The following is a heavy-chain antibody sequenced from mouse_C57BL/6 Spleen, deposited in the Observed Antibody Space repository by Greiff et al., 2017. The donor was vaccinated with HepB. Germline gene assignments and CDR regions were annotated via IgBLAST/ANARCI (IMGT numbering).Heavy chain of an antibody. CDR2: IYPGSGNT. D-gene: IGHD1-1*01. CDR3: ARYYGSSLHWYFDV. Sequence: QVQLKQSGPELVKPGASVKISCKASGYSFTSYYIHWVKQRPGQGLEWIGWIYPGSGNTKYNEKFKGKATLTADTSSSTAYMQLSSLTSEDSAVYYCARYYGSSLHWYFDVWGTGTTVTVSS. CDR1: GYSFTSYY. V-gene: IGHV1-66*01. J-gene: IGHJ1*03.